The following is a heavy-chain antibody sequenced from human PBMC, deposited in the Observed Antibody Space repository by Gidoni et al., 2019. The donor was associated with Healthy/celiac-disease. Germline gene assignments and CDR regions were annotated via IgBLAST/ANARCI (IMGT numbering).Heavy chain of an antibody. J-gene: IGHJ6*03. CDR1: GGSISSYY. Sequence: QVQLQESGPGLVKPSEPLSLTCPVSGGSISSYYWSWIRQPAGKGLEWIGRIYTSGSTNYNPSLKSRVTMSVDTSKNQFSLKLSSVTAADTAVYYCARDIVVVPAGDYMDVWGKGTTVTVSS. V-gene: IGHV4-4*07. CDR3: ARDIVVVPAGDYMDV. D-gene: IGHD2-2*01. CDR2: IYTSGST.